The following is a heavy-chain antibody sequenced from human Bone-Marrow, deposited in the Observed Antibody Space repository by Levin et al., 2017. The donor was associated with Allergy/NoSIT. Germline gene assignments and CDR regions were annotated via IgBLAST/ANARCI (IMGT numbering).Heavy chain of an antibody. D-gene: IGHD3-3*01. J-gene: IGHJ3*02. CDR1: GFTFGDYA. CDR3: TREATIFGVVPSHRDAFDI. Sequence: HPGGSLRLSCTASGFTFGDYAMSWFRQAPGKGLEWVGFIRSKAYGGTTEYAASVKGRFTISRDDSKSIAYLQMNSLKTEDTAVYYCTREATIFGVVPSHRDAFDIWGQGTMVTVSS. V-gene: IGHV3-49*03. CDR2: IRSKAYGGTT.